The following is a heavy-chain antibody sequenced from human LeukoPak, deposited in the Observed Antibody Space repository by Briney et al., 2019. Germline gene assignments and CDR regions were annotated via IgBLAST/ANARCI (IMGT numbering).Heavy chain of an antibody. Sequence: ASVKVSCKASGYTFTGYYMHWVRQAPGQGLEWMGWINPNSGGTNYAQKFQGWVTMTRDTSISTAYMELSRLRSDDTAVYYCARDVRDILTGYYSPTDYWGQGTLVTVSS. CDR3: ARDVRDILTGYYSPTDY. CDR2: INPNSGGT. CDR1: GYTFTGYY. D-gene: IGHD3-9*01. V-gene: IGHV1-2*04. J-gene: IGHJ4*02.